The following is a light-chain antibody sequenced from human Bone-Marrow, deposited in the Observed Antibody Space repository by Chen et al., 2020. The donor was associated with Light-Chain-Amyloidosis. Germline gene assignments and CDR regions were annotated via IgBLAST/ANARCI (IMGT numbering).Light chain of an antibody. CDR1: NIGSTS. CDR2: DDS. Sequence: SYVLPQPSSVSVAPGQPATIACGGNNIGSTSVHWYQQTPGQAPLLVVYDDSDRPPGIPERLSGSNSGNTATLTISRVEAGDEADYYCQVWDRSSDRPVFGGGTKLTVL. CDR3: QVWDRSSDRPV. J-gene: IGLJ3*02. V-gene: IGLV3-21*02.